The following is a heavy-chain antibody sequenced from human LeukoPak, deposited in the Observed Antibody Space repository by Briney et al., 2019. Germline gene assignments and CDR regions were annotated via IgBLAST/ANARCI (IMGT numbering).Heavy chain of an antibody. V-gene: IGHV1-46*01. CDR2: MKDYGGIT. CDR1: GYTFSTYH. CDR3: AREAQYSSSWYYYYGMDV. D-gene: IGHD6-13*01. J-gene: IGHJ6*02. Sequence: ASVKVSCKASGYTFSTYHMHWVRQAPGQGLEWVGIMKDYGGITSYAQKFQGRVTMTRDTSTSAAYMELSSLRSDDTAVYYCAREAQYSSSWYYYYGMDVWGQGTTVTVSS.